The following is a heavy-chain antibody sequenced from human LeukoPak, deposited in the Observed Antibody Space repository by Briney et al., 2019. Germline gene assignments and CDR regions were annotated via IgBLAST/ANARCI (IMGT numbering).Heavy chain of an antibody. D-gene: IGHD2-15*01. V-gene: IGHV5-51*01. CDR1: GYSFTSYW. CDR2: IYPGDSDT. Sequence: GESLQISFKGSGYSFTSYWIGWGRPMPGKGLEWMGIIYPGDSDTRYSPSFQGQVTISADKSISTAYLQWSSLKASDTAMYYCARHSMRSSGGSYLFDYWGQGTLVTVSS. J-gene: IGHJ4*02. CDR3: ARHSMRSSGGSYLFDY.